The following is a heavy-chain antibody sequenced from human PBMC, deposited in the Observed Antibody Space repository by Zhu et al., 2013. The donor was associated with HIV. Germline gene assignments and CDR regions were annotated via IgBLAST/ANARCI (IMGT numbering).Heavy chain of an antibody. D-gene: IGHD1-26*01. CDR1: GFTLSDHF. J-gene: IGHJ3*02. Sequence: EVQLVESGGDLVQPGGSLRLSCAASGFTLSDHFVDWVRQAPGKGLEWLGRIGNKAKSYTTEYAASVKGRFTISRDESKNSLYLQMNSLKTDDTAIYYCTRERTGSPAFDIWGQGTMVTVSS. V-gene: IGHV3-72*01. CDR3: TRERTGSPAFDI. CDR2: IGNKAKSYTT.